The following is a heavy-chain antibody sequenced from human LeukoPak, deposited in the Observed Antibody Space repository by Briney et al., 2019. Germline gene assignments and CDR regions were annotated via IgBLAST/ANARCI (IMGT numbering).Heavy chain of an antibody. V-gene: IGHV4-39*01. CDR1: GGSISSSSYY. CDR3: ARNGLGLGLDY. J-gene: IGHJ4*02. Sequence: SETLPLTCTVSGGSISSSSYYWGWIRQPPGKGLEWIGSIYYSGSTYYNPSLKSRVTISVDTSKNQFSLKLSSVTAADTAVYYCARNGLGLGLDYWGQGTLVTVSS. CDR2: IYYSGST.